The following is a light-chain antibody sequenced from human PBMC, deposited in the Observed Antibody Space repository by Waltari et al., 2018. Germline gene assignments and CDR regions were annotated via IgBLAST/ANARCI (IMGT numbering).Light chain of an antibody. CDR1: QSVSSN. CDR3: QQYHKWPFT. J-gene: IGKJ4*01. V-gene: IGKV3-15*01. Sequence: EIVMTQSPATLSVSQGAGATLSCRASQSVSSNLAWYQHKPGQAPRLLINGASTRATGIPGRFSGSGSGTEFSLTIISLQPEYFAVYYCQQYHKWPFTFGGGTKVESK. CDR2: GAS.